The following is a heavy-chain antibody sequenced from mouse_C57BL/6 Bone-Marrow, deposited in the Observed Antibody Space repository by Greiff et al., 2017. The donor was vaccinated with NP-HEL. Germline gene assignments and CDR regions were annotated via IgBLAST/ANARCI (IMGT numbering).Heavy chain of an antibody. CDR1: GYTFTTYP. Sequence: QVTLKVSGAELVKPGASVKMSCKASGYTFTTYPIEWMKQNHGKSLEWIGNFHPYNDDTKYNEKFKGKATLTVEKSSSTVYLELSRLTSDDSAVYYCARKRIYYYGSSYVEDYFDYWGQGTTLTVSS. V-gene: IGHV1-47*01. CDR2: FHPYNDDT. J-gene: IGHJ2*01. D-gene: IGHD1-1*01. CDR3: ARKRIYYYGSSYVEDYFDY.